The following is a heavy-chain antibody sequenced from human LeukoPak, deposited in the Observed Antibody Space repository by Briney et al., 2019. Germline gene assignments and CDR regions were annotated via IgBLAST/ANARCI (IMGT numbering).Heavy chain of an antibody. Sequence: SETLSLTCTVSGGSISSYYWSWIRQPAGKGLEWIGRIYTSGSTNYNPSLKSRVTMSVDTSKNQFSLKLSSVTAADTAVYYCTRGITPYYDFWSGYYTGYYYYYMDVWGKGTTVTVSS. D-gene: IGHD3-3*01. CDR3: TRGITPYYDFWSGYYTGYYYYYMDV. CDR2: IYTSGST. V-gene: IGHV4-4*07. CDR1: GGSISSYY. J-gene: IGHJ6*03.